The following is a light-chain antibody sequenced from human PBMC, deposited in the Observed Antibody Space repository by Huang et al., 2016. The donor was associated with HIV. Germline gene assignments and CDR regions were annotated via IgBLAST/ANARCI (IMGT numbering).Light chain of an antibody. Sequence: EIVMTQSPATLSVSPGERATLSCRASQSVSSNLAWYQQKRGQAPRLLIFGASTRATGNPARFSGSGSGTEFTLTISSLQSEDFAVYYCQQYNNWPPWTFGQGTKVDVK. V-gene: IGKV3-15*01. CDR3: QQYNNWPPWT. CDR2: GAS. CDR1: QSVSSN. J-gene: IGKJ1*01.